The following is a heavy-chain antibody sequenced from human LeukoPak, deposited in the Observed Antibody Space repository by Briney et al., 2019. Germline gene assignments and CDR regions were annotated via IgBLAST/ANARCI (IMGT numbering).Heavy chain of an antibody. J-gene: IGHJ5*02. Sequence: SQTLSLTCVISGDSVSSNSAAWNWIRQSPSRGLEWLGRTYYRSKWYSYSAVSVKSRIIINPDTSKNQFSLQLNSVTPEDTAVYYCVRVGRVAVGYNWFDPWGQGTLVTVSS. CDR2: TYYRSKWYS. V-gene: IGHV6-1*01. D-gene: IGHD2-15*01. CDR3: VRVGRVAVGYNWFDP. CDR1: GDSVSSNSAA.